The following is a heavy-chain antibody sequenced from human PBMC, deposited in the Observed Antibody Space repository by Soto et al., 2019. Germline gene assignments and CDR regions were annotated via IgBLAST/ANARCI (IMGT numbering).Heavy chain of an antibody. D-gene: IGHD2-2*02. Sequence: GESLKISCKGSGYSFTSYWIGWVRQMPGKGLEWMGRIDPTDSYTNYSPSFQGHVTISADKSISTAYLQWSSLKASDTAMYYCARPRGYCSSTSCYKGDTAVDYWGQGTLVTVSS. CDR1: GYSFTSYW. CDR2: IDPTDSYT. V-gene: IGHV5-10-1*01. CDR3: ARPRGYCSSTSCYKGDTAVDY. J-gene: IGHJ4*02.